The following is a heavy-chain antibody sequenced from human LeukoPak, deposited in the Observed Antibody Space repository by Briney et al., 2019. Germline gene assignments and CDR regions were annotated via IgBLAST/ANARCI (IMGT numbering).Heavy chain of an antibody. V-gene: IGHV1-8*01. CDR2: MNPNSGNT. Sequence: ASVKVSCKASGYTFTGYDINWVRQATGQGLEWMGWMNPNSGNTGYAQKFQGRVTMTRNTSISTAYMELSSLRSEDTAVYYCARAPEGYIAVAGTDYWGQGTLVTVSS. CDR3: ARAPEGYIAVAGTDY. J-gene: IGHJ4*02. CDR1: GYTFTGYD. D-gene: IGHD6-19*01.